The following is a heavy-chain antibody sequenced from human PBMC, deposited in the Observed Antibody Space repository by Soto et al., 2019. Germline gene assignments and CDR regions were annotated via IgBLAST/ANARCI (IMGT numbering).Heavy chain of an antibody. D-gene: IGHD4-4*01. CDR1: GFTVSSNY. V-gene: IGHV3-66*01. CDR3: ATSGLQLGSYYSGMDI. J-gene: IGHJ6*02. CDR2: IYSGGST. Sequence: PGGSLRLSCAASGFTVSSNYMSWVRQAPGKGLEWVSVIYSGGSTYYADSVKGRFTISRDNSKNTLYLQMNSLRAEDTAVYYCATSGLQLGSYYSGMDIWGQGTTVTVS.